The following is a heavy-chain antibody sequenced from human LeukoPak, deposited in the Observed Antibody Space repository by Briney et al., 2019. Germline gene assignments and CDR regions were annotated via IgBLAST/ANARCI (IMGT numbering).Heavy chain of an antibody. V-gene: IGHV1-46*01. CDR1: GYTFTSYY. CDR2: INPSGGST. Sequence: GASVKFSCKASGYTFTSYYMQWVRQAPGQGLEWMGMINPSGGSTSYAQKFQGRVTMTRDTSTSTVYMELSSLRSEDTAVYFCARSISPSNTVVTPYFDYWGQGTLVTVSS. D-gene: IGHD4-23*01. J-gene: IGHJ4*02. CDR3: ARSISPSNTVVTPYFDY.